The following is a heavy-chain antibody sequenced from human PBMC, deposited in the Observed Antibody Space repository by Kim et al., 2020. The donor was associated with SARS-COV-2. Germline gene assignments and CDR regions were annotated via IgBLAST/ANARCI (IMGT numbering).Heavy chain of an antibody. D-gene: IGHD2-2*01. CDR1: GFTFSNYP. V-gene: IGHV3-23*01. CDR2: LSESGDTT. CDR3: ANQLDVPGTIDN. J-gene: IGHJ1*01. Sequence: GGSLRLSCAASGFTFSNYPMSWVRQAPGRGLEWVSVLSESGDTTHYADSVKGRFIISRDNSKSTLNLQMNSLRVEDTALYYCANQLDVPGTIDNWAQGSQV.